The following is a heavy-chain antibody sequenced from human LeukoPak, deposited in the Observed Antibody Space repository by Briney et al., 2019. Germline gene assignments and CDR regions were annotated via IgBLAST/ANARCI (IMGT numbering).Heavy chain of an antibody. CDR3: ARQIVLMVYAIRYFDY. CDR1: GGSISSSSYY. V-gene: IGHV4-39*01. D-gene: IGHD2-8*01. CDR2: IYYSGST. Sequence: SETLSLTCTVSGGSISSSSYYWGWIHQPPGKGLEWIGSIYYSGSTYYNPSLKSRVTISVDTSKNQFSLKLSSVTAADTAVYYCARQIVLMVYAIRYFDYWGQGTLVTVSS. J-gene: IGHJ4*02.